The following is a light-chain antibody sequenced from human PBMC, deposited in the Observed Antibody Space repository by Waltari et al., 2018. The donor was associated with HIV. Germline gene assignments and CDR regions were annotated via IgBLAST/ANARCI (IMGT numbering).Light chain of an antibody. V-gene: IGLV2-23*01. CDR2: EGI. CDR3: CSYAGSSNWV. J-gene: IGLJ3*02. CDR1: SSDVGSYKL. Sequence: QSALTQPASVSGSPGQSITISCTGSSSDVGSYKLVSWYQQPPGKAPKLMIYEGIKRPSGVSNPFPGSKSGNTASLTISGLQAEDEADYYCCSYAGSSNWVFGGGTKLTVL.